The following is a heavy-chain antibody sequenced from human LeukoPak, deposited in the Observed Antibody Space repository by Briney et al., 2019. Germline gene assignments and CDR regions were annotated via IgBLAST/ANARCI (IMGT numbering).Heavy chain of an antibody. J-gene: IGHJ1*01. Sequence: GGSLRLSCSASGFTFSNYEMNWVRQAPGKGLEWVSYIASSGSTIYYADSVKGRFTISRDNAKSSLHLQMNSLRADDTAVYYCATSRGYFFRWFQHWGQGTLVTVSS. CDR2: IASSGSTI. CDR3: ATSRGYFFRWFQH. V-gene: IGHV3-48*03. CDR1: GFTFSNYE. D-gene: IGHD3-22*01.